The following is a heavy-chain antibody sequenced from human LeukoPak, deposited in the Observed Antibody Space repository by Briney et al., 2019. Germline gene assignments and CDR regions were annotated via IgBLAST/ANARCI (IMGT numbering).Heavy chain of an antibody. V-gene: IGHV3-49*04. CDR3: SREAIHLWIHNGMDV. J-gene: IGHJ6*02. CDR1: GFTFGDHS. CDR2: ISSKGYGGTT. D-gene: IGHD5-18*01. Sequence: GGSLRLSCTTSGFTFGDHSMSWVRQAPGKGLEWVCSISSKGYGGTTEYAECGIGRFTITRNDTKSIAYLQINSLQTEDTAMYYCSREAIHLWIHNGMDVWGQGTTVTVSS.